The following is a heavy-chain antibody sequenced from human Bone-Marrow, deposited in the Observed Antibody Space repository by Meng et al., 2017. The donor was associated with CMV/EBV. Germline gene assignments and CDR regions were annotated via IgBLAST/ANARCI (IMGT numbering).Heavy chain of an antibody. D-gene: IGHD2-15*01. J-gene: IGHJ6*02. Sequence: GGSLRLSCAASGFTYSSYEMNWVRQAPGKGLEWVSYISSIGSTIYYADSVKGRFTISRDNAKNSLYLQRNSLRAEDTAVYYCAREEAAHYYYYGMDVWGQGTTVTVSS. V-gene: IGHV3-48*03. CDR2: ISSIGSTI. CDR3: AREEAAHYYYYGMDV. CDR1: GFTYSSYE.